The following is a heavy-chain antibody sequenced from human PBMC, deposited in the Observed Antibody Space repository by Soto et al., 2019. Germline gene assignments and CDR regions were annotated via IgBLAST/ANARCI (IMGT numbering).Heavy chain of an antibody. D-gene: IGHD3-3*01. CDR3: ARLNDFWSGYSYGLDG. CDR2: IYYSGST. Sequence: SETLSLTCTVSGGSISSSSYYWGWIRQPPGKGLEWIGSIYYSGSTYYNPSLKSRVTISVDTSKNQFSLELTSVTAADTAVYYCARLNDFWSGYSYGLDGWGQGPMVNVSS. CDR1: GGSISSSSYY. J-gene: IGHJ6*02. V-gene: IGHV4-39*01.